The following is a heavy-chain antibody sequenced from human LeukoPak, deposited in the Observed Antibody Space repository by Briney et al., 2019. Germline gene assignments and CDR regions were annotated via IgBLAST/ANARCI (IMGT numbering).Heavy chain of an antibody. CDR3: AGDVKYSSGWYFDY. J-gene: IGHJ4*02. D-gene: IGHD6-19*01. CDR1: GGSISSGSYY. CDR2: IYTSGST. V-gene: IGHV4-61*02. Sequence: PSETLSLTCTVSGGSISSGSYYWSWIRQPAGKGLEWIGRIYTSGSTNYNPSLKSRVTISVDTSKNQFSLKLSSVTAADTAVYYCAGDVKYSSGWYFDYWGQGTLVTVSS.